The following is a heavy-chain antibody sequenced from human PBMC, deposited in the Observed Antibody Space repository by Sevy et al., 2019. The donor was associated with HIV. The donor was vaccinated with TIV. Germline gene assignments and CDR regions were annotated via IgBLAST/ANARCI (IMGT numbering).Heavy chain of an antibody. CDR1: GGSISSYY. V-gene: IGHV4-4*07. D-gene: IGHD3-10*01. CDR2: IYTSGST. CDR3: ARDHMVRGVPYPVYFDY. Sequence: SETLSLTCTVSGGSISSYYWSWIRQPAGKGLEWIGRIYTSGSTNYNPSLKSRVTMSVDTSKNQFSLKLSSVTAADTAVYYCARDHMVRGVPYPVYFDYWGQGTLVTASS. J-gene: IGHJ4*02.